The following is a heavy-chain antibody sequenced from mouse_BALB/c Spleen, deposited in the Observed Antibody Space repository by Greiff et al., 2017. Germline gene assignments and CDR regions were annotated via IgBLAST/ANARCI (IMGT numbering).Heavy chain of an antibody. J-gene: IGHJ1*01. CDR1: GYTFTDYA. CDR3: ARGGYDWYFDV. V-gene: IGHV1-67*01. D-gene: IGHD2-2*01. CDR2: ISTYYGNT. Sequence: QVQLQQSGPELVRPGVSVKISCEGSGYTFTDYAMHWVKQSHAKSLEWIGVISTYYGNTNYNQKFKGKATMTVDKSSSTAYMELARLTSEDSAIYYCARGGYDWYFDVWGAGTTVTVSS.